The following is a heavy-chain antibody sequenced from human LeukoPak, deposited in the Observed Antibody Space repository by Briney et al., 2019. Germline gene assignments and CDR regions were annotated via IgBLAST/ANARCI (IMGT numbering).Heavy chain of an antibody. D-gene: IGHD3-22*01. CDR3: ARDRTGAGDSSGPNWFDP. CDR2: INHSGST. Sequence: SSETLSLTCAVYGGSFSGYYWSWIRQPPGKGLEWIGEINHSGSTNYNPSLKSRVTISVDTSKNQFSLKLSSVTAADTAVYYCARDRTGAGDSSGPNWFDPWGQGTLVTVSS. V-gene: IGHV4-34*01. J-gene: IGHJ5*02. CDR1: GGSFSGYY.